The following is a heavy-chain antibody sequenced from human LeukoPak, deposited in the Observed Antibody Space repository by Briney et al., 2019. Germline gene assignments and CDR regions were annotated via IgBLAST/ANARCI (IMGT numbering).Heavy chain of an antibody. CDR2: IYYSGST. D-gene: IGHD2-2*01. V-gene: IGHV4-31*03. J-gene: IGHJ4*02. Sequence: PSQTLSLTCTVSGGSISSGGYYWSWIRQHPGKGLEWIGYIYYSGSTYYNPSLKSRVTISVDTSKNQFSLKLSSVTAADTAVYYCARGGEGYCSSTSCYAFDYWDQGTLVTVSS. CDR3: ARGGEGYCSSTSCYAFDY. CDR1: GGSISSGGYY.